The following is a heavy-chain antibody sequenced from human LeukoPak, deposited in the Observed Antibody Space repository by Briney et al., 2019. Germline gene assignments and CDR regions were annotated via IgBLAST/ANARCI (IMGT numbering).Heavy chain of an antibody. CDR3: ARDSDYAFDI. V-gene: IGHV3-7*01. Sequence: AGSLRLSCAASGFTLSSYWMTWVRQAPGKGLEWVANIKYEGSEKFYVDSVKCRFTMSRDKAKNSLYLQMNSVRVEDTAVYYCARDSDYAFDIWGQGTVVTVSS. J-gene: IGHJ3*02. CDR1: GFTLSSYW. CDR2: IKYEGSEK. D-gene: IGHD2-21*01.